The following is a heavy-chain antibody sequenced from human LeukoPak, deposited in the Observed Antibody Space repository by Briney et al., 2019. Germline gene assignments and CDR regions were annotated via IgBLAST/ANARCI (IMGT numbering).Heavy chain of an antibody. CDR2: INHSGST. V-gene: IGHV4-34*01. D-gene: IGHD3-16*02. J-gene: IGHJ3*02. CDR1: GGSFSGYY. Sequence: SETLSLTCAVYGGSFSGYYWSWIRQPPGKGLEWIGEINHSGSTNYNPSLKSRVTISVDTSKNQFSLKLSSVTAADTAVYYCARGHFYDCIWGSYRPDAFDIWGQGTMVTVSS. CDR3: ARGHFYDCIWGSYRPDAFDI.